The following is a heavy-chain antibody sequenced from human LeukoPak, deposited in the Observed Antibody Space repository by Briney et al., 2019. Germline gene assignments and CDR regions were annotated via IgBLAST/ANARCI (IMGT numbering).Heavy chain of an antibody. J-gene: IGHJ6*03. CDR2: IIPIFGTA. CDR1: GGTFSSYA. Sequence: SVKVSCKASGGTFSSYAISWVRQAPGQGLEWMGGIIPIFGTANYAQKFQGRVTITADESTSTAYMELSSLRSDDTAVYYCARALCDSSRCEYYPYMDVWGEGTTVTVSS. CDR3: ARALCDSSRCEYYPYMDV. D-gene: IGHD6-19*01. V-gene: IGHV1-69*13.